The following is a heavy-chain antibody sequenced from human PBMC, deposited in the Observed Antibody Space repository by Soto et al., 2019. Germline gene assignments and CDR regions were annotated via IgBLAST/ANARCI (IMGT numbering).Heavy chain of an antibody. CDR3: ARELQGLYYFDY. V-gene: IGHV1-3*01. J-gene: IGHJ4*02. D-gene: IGHD4-4*01. CDR2: INAGNGNT. CDR1: EYTFTSYV. Sequence: QVQVVQSGAEVKKPRASVRVSCKASEYTFTSYVMHWVRQAPGQSLEWMGWINAGNGNTKYSQKFQDRVTITRDTSASTAYMELSSLRSEDTAVYYCARELQGLYYFDYWGQGTLVTVSS.